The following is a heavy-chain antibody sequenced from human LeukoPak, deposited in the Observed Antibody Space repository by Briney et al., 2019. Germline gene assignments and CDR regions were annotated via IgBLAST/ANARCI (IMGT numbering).Heavy chain of an antibody. V-gene: IGHV4-38-2*02. D-gene: IGHD2-2*01. Sequence: SETLSLTCDVSGYSISNGYQWAWIRQSPGRGLEWIGTIFHDGGAHYNPSLGSRVVISIDTSKNQFSLRLRSVTVADTAVYYCARDPRWLTPDCTSTSCCENYFDPWGRGTLVTVSS. CDR3: ARDPRWLTPDCTSTSCCENYFDP. J-gene: IGHJ5*02. CDR1: GYSISNGYQ. CDR2: IFHDGGA.